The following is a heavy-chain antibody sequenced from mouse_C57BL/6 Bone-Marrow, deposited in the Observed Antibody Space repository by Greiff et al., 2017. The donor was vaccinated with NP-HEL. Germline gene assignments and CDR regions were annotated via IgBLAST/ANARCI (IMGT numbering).Heavy chain of an antibody. CDR1: GYTFTSYW. J-gene: IGHJ4*01. V-gene: IGHV1-55*01. D-gene: IGHD4-1*01. CDR3: ASWDAWDAMDY. Sequence: QVQLQQPGAELVKPGASVKMSCKASGYTFTSYWITWVKQRPGQGLEWIGDIYPGSGSTNYNEKFKSKATLAVDTSSSTAYMQLSSLTSEDSAVYYCASWDAWDAMDYWGQGTSVTVSS. CDR2: IYPGSGST.